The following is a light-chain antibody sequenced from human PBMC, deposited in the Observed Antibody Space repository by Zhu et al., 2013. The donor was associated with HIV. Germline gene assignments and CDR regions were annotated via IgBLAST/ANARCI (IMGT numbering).Light chain of an antibody. J-gene: IGLJ2*01. V-gene: IGLV2-14*01. CDR1: SSDVGGYNY. CDR3: SSYTSSSTVL. CDR2: EVS. Sequence: QSALTQPASVSGSPGQSITISCTGTSSDVGGYNYVSWYQQHPGKAPKLMIYEVSNRPSGVSNRFSGSKSGNTASLTISGLQAEDEAHYYCSSYTSSSTVLFGGGTKLTVV.